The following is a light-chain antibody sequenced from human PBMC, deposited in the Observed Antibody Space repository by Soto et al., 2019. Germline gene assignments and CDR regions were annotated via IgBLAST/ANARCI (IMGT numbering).Light chain of an antibody. CDR3: QQYSDLPMT. CDR1: QLFSSN. V-gene: IGKV3D-15*02. Sequence: EIVMMQSPATLSVSPGESVTLSCRASQLFSSNLAWYQHKPGQAPRLLIYGVSTRDTGVPDRFSGSASGTDFTLTISRLEPEDFAVYFCQQYSDLPMTFGQGTRLEIK. J-gene: IGKJ5*01. CDR2: GVS.